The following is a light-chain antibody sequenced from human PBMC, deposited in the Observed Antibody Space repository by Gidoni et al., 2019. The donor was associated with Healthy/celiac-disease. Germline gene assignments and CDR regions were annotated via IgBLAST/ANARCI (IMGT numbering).Light chain of an antibody. J-gene: IGKJ4*01. CDR1: QNVSNY. CDR2: DAS. Sequence: PATLSVSPGERATLACRASQNVSNYLDWYQQKPGQAPRLLIYDASNRAHGIPARFSGSGSATEFTLTISSLEPEDFAVYYCQQRSNWPLTFGGGTKVEIK. V-gene: IGKV3-11*01. CDR3: QQRSNWPLT.